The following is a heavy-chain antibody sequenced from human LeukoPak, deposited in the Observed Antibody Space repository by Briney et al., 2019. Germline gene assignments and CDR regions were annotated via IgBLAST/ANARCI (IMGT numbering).Heavy chain of an antibody. J-gene: IGHJ4*02. CDR3: ARDPVRANPDYFDF. CDR1: GFTFSTYA. D-gene: IGHD1-14*01. V-gene: IGHV3-30-3*01. CDR2: MSTDGDIK. Sequence: GGSLRLSCVASGFTFSTYAIHWVRQAPGKGLEWVAVMSTDGDIKIYTDSVEGRFTISRDNSKNTLYLQMDNLTTDDTALYYCARDPVRANPDYFDFWGQGTLVTVSS.